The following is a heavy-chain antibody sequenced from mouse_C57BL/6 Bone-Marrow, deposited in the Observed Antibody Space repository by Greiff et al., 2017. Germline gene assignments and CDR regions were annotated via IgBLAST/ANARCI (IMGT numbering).Heavy chain of an antibody. CDR2: IYPRDGST. J-gene: IGHJ1*03. V-gene: IGHV1-85*01. CDR3: ARSPITTVRWYFDV. Sequence: QVQLKESGPELVKPGASVKLSCKASGYTFTSYDINWVKQRAGQGLEWIGWIYPRDGSTKYNEKFKGKATLTVDTSSSTAYMELHSLTSEDSAVYFCARSPITTVRWYFDVWGTGTTVTVSS. CDR1: GYTFTSYD. D-gene: IGHD1-1*01.